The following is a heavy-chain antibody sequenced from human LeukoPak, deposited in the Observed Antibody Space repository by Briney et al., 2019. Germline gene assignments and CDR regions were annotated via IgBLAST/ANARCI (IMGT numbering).Heavy chain of an antibody. CDR1: GGSFGSYG. CDR3: AKTHSDQPESFYYYGLDV. CDR2: IIPIFGTP. J-gene: IGHJ6*02. Sequence: GASVKVSCEASGGSFGSYGFSWVRQAPGQGLEWMGGIIPIFGTPNYAQKFQGRVTITADESTRTVYMELSNLRSEDTAVFFCAKTHSDQPESFYYYGLDVWGQGTTVTVSS. D-gene: IGHD2-2*01. V-gene: IGHV1-69*13.